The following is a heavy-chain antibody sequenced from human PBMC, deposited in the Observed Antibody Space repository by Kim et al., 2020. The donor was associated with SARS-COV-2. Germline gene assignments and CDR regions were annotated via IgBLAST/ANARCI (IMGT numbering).Heavy chain of an antibody. V-gene: IGHV3-48*02. D-gene: IGHD6-6*01. J-gene: IGHJ4*02. CDR2: ISSSGNSN. Sequence: GGSLRLSCAVSGFTFSSSDMNWVRQAPGKGLEWLSYISSSGNSNYYADSVKGRFTISRDNAKNSLYLQMTSLRDDDTAVYYCAKEGRSSSAGYWGQGTLVTVSS. CDR1: GFTFSSSD. CDR3: AKEGRSSSAGY.